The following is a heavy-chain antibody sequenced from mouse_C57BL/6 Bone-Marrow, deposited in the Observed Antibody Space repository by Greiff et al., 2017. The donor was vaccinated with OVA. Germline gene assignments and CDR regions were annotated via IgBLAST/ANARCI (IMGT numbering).Heavy chain of an antibody. CDR3: ARDSGRGHFDY. Sequence: VQLQQPGAELVRPGSSVKLSCKASGYTFTSYWMDWVKQRPGQGLEWIGNIYPSDSETHYNQKFKDKATLTVDKSSSTAYMQLSSLTSEDSAVYYCARDSGRGHFDYWGQGTTLTVSS. CDR2: IYPSDSET. V-gene: IGHV1-61*01. J-gene: IGHJ2*01. CDR1: GYTFTSYW. D-gene: IGHD4-1*01.